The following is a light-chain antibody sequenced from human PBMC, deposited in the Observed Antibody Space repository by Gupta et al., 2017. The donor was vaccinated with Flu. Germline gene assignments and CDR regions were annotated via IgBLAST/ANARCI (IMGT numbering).Light chain of an antibody. CDR1: SSDVGHHNY. V-gene: IGLV2-14*01. Sequence: STISGTGTSSDVGHHNYGCSDQQHPAKTRRLMIYGVSNRPSGVSIRFSASKSGNTASLTISGRQPEDEADYYCTSYTTSTTWVFGGGTKLTVL. CDR2: GVS. J-gene: IGLJ3*02. CDR3: TSYTTSTTWV.